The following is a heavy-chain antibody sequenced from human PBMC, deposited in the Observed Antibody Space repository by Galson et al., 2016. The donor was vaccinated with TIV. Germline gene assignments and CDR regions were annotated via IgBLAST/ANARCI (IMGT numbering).Heavy chain of an antibody. V-gene: IGHV3-11*01. Sequence: SLRLSCAASGFTFSDYYMSWVRQAPGKGLEWVSYITPTGRLIYYTHSVKGRFTISRNNAKNSLYLQMNSLRAEDTAVYYCARDCSGANCYTDPLYFDYWGRGTLVTVSS. CDR2: ITPTGRLI. D-gene: IGHD2-2*02. CDR3: ARDCSGANCYTDPLYFDY. CDR1: GFTFSDYY. J-gene: IGHJ4*02.